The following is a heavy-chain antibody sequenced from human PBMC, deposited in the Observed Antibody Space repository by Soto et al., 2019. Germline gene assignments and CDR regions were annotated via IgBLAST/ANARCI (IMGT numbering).Heavy chain of an antibody. J-gene: IGHJ4*02. CDR3: ARESEDLTSNFDY. Sequence: PGGSLRLSCAASGFTFSRYSMNWVRQAPGKGLEWVSSISSTTNYIYYADSMKGRFTVSRDNAKNSVYLDMNSLGAEDTAVYYCARESEDLTSNFDYWGQGTLVTV. V-gene: IGHV3-21*01. CDR2: ISSTTNYI. CDR1: GFTFSRYS.